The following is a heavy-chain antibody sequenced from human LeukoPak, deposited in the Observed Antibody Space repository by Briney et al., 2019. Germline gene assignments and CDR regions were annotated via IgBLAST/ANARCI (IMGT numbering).Heavy chain of an antibody. J-gene: IGHJ6*02. CDR2: ISSSSSTI. V-gene: IGHV3-48*02. CDR1: GFTFSSYS. Sequence: GGPLRLSCAASGFTFSSYSMNWVRQAPGKGLEWVSYISSSSSTIYYADSVKGRFTISRDNAKNSLYLQMNSLRDEDTAVYYCARDLLAVAGPYYYYGMDVWGQGTTVTVSS. CDR3: ARDLLAVAGPYYYYGMDV. D-gene: IGHD6-19*01.